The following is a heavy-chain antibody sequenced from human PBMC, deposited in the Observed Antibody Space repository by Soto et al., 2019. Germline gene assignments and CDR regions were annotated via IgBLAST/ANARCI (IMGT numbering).Heavy chain of an antibody. CDR3: ATDCSGNGGSTAYFDY. Sequence: QVQLVQSGAEVKKPGASVKVSCKPSGYTFTSYGISWVRQAPGPGHEWMGWISAYNGNTNYAQKLPGRVIMNTDTSRSTAYMELRCRSTDDTAVYYCATDCSGNGGSTAYFDYWGHGTLVTVSS. D-gene: IGHD2-15*01. J-gene: IGHJ4*01. CDR2: ISAYNGNT. V-gene: IGHV1-18*01. CDR1: GYTFTSYG.